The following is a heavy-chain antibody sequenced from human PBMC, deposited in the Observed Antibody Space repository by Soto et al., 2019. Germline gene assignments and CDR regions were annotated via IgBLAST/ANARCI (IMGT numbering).Heavy chain of an antibody. V-gene: IGHV3-30*03. D-gene: IGHD3-9*01. Sequence: PVGSLSLSCAASGFTFSSYGMHWVRQAPGKGLEWVAVISYDGSNKYYADSVKGRFTISRDNSKNTLYLQMNSLRAEDTAVYYCACGRYFLGPQLLYWGQGTLVTVSS. CDR3: ACGRYFLGPQLLY. J-gene: IGHJ4*02. CDR2: ISYDGSNK. CDR1: GFTFSSYG.